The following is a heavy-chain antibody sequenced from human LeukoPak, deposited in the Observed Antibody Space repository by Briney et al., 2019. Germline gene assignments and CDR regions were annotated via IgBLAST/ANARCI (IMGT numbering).Heavy chain of an antibody. J-gene: IGHJ4*02. D-gene: IGHD1-26*01. Sequence: PSETLSLTCAVYGGSFSGYYWSWIRQPPGKGLEWIGGINHSGSTNYNPSLKSRVTISVDTSKNQFSLKLSSVTAADTAVYYCARAKVWEYYFDYWGQGTLVTVSS. CDR2: INHSGST. CDR3: ARAKVWEYYFDY. CDR1: GGSFSGYY. V-gene: IGHV4-34*01.